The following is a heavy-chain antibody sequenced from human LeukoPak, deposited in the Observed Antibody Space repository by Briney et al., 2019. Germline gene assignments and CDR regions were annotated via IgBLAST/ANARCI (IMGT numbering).Heavy chain of an antibody. J-gene: IGHJ5*02. CDR3: ASEVRYCSGGSCLFDP. CDR2: IIPIFGTA. Sequence: SVKVSCKASGGTFSSYAISWVRQAPGQGLEWMGGIIPIFGTANYAQKFQGRVTITTDESTSTAYMELSSLRSEDTAVYYCASEVRYCSGGSCLFDPWGQGTLDTVSS. V-gene: IGHV1-69*05. D-gene: IGHD2-15*01. CDR1: GGTFSSYA.